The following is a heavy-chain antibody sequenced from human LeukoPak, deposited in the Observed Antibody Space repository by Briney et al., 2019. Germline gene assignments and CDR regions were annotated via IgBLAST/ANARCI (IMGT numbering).Heavy chain of an antibody. CDR1: GGTFSSYA. Sequence: ASVNVSCKASGGTFSSYAISWVRQAPGQGLEWMGGIIPIFGTANYAQKFQGRVTITADESTSTAYMELSSLRSEDAAVYYCARDSSGYYYPGAFDIWGQGTMVTVSS. CDR2: IIPIFGTA. CDR3: ARDSSGYYYPGAFDI. J-gene: IGHJ3*02. V-gene: IGHV1-69*13. D-gene: IGHD3-22*01.